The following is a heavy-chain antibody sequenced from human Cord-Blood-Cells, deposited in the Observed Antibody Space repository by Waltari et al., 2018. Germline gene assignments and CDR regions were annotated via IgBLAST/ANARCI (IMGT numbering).Heavy chain of an antibody. Sequence: QVQLQQWGAGLLKPSETLSLTCAVYGGSFSGYYWSWIRQPPGKGLEWIGESNHSGSTNYNPSLKRRVTTSVDTSQNQFSLKLSSVTAADTAVYYCARATIFGVVINAFEIWGQGTMVTVSS. D-gene: IGHD3-3*01. CDR3: ARATIFGVVINAFEI. V-gene: IGHV4-34*01. J-gene: IGHJ3*02. CDR1: GGSFSGYY. CDR2: SNHSGST.